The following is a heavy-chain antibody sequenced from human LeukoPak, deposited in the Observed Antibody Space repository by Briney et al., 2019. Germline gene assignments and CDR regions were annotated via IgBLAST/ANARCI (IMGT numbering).Heavy chain of an antibody. D-gene: IGHD3-10*01. CDR2: INHSGST. CDR1: GGSFSGYY. CDR3: ARRGSPMVRGVKGWFDP. V-gene: IGHV4-34*01. J-gene: IGHJ5*02. Sequence: SETLSLTCAVYGGSFSGYYWSWIRQPPGKGLEWIGEINHSGSTNYNPSLKSRVTISVDTSKNQFSLKLSSVTAADTAVYYCARRGSPMVRGVKGWFDPWGQGTLVTVSS.